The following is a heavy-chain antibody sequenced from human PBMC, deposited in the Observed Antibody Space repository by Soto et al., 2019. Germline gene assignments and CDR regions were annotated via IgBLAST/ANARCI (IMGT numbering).Heavy chain of an antibody. CDR3: ARYTHSGYDYYYYGMDV. V-gene: IGHV1-69*12. CDR1: GGTFSSYA. Sequence: QVQLVQSGAEVKKPGSSVKVSCKASGGTFSSYAISWVRQAPGQGLEWMGGIIPIFGTANYAQKFQGRVTITAXXSXCXXHKELSSLRSEDTAVYYCARYTHSGYDYYYYGMDVWGQGTTVTVSS. D-gene: IGHD5-12*01. CDR2: IIPIFGTA. J-gene: IGHJ6*02.